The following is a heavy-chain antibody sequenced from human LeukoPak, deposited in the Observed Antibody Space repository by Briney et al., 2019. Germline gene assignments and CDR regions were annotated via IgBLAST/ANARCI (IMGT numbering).Heavy chain of an antibody. V-gene: IGHV3-74*01. Sequence: GGSLRLSCAASGFTFSTYWMHWVRQAPGKGLVWVSFINRDGSNTGYADSVKGRFTISRDNAKNTLYLQMNSLRVEDTAVYYCAKRGAVAGTLSYYAMDVWGQGTTVTVS. CDR2: INRDGSNT. D-gene: IGHD6-19*01. CDR1: GFTFSTYW. CDR3: AKRGAVAGTLSYYAMDV. J-gene: IGHJ6*02.